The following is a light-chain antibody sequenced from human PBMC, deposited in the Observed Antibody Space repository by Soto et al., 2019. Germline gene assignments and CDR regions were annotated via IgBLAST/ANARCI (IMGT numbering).Light chain of an antibody. J-gene: IGLJ1*01. CDR3: SSYTPSGTYV. V-gene: IGLV2-14*03. Sequence: QSVLTQPASVSGSPGQSITISCTGTSSDVGAYKYVSWYQQHPGKAPKLMIYEVTNRPSGVSNRFSGSKSGNTASLTISGLEAEDEADYYCSSYTPSGTYVFGTGTKVTVL. CDR2: EVT. CDR1: SSDVGAYKY.